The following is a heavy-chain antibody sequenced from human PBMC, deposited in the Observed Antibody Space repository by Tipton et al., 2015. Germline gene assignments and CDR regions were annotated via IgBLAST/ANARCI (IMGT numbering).Heavy chain of an antibody. CDR3: ARLDNYYGSGSYAFGY. D-gene: IGHD3-10*01. CDR2: IYPGDSDT. CDR1: GYSFTSYW. Sequence: QLVQSGAEVKKPGESLKISCKGSGYSFTSYWIGWVRQMPGKGLEWMGIIYPGDSDTRYSPSFQGQVTISADKSISTAYLQWSSLKASDTAMYYCARLDNYYGSGSYAFGYWGQGTLVTVSS. J-gene: IGHJ4*02. V-gene: IGHV5-51*01.